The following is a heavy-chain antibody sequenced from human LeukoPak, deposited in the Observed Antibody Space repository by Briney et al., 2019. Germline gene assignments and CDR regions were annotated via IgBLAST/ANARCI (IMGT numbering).Heavy chain of an antibody. CDR3: ARGSFSWAAVGGEAHAFDL. V-gene: IGHV3-21*01. CDR2: ISSTSSYI. Sequence: PGGSLRLSCAASGITFSRYSMNWVRQAPGKGLEWVSSISSTSSYINYADSVKGRLTISRDNAKNSLYLQMNSLRAEDTAVYYCARGSFSWAAVGGEAHAFDLWGQGTMVTVSS. D-gene: IGHD6-13*01. CDR1: GITFSRYS. J-gene: IGHJ3*01.